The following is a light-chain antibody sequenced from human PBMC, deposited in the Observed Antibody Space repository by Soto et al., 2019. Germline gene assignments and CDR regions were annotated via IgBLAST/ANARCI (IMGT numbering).Light chain of an antibody. CDR3: QKYNSALC. CDR1: QGISNY. J-gene: IGKJ5*01. Sequence: DIQMTQSPSSLSASVGDRVTITCRASQGISNYLAWYQQKPGKVPKLLIYAASTLQSGVPSRFSGSGSGTDFTLTISSLQPEDVATSYCQKYNSALCFGQGTRLEIK. CDR2: AAS. V-gene: IGKV1-27*01.